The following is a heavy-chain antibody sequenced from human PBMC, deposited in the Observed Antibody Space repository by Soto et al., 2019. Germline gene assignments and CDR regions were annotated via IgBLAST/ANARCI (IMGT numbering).Heavy chain of an antibody. Sequence: SETLCLTWTVSGGSIRNYDWSWIRQPPGKGLEWIGSVYESGVTNYNPSLESRVTISIDTSKSQFSLKLTSVTAADTAVYYCARDRFFDYWGQGTLVTVSS. CDR3: ARDRFFDY. CDR1: GGSIRNYD. D-gene: IGHD3-16*01. CDR2: VYESGVT. J-gene: IGHJ4*02. V-gene: IGHV4-59*01.